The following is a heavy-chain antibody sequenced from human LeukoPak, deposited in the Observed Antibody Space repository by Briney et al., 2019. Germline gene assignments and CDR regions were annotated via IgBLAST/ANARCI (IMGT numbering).Heavy chain of an antibody. CDR1: GGSISSGDYY. D-gene: IGHD6-13*01. CDR3: ARAAANEIGAVRNWFDP. Sequence: PSETLSLTCTVSGGSISSGDYYWSWIRQPPGKGLEWIGYIYYSGSTYYNPSLKSRVTISVDTSKNQFSLKLSSVTAADTAVYYCARAAANEIGAVRNWFDPWGQGTLVTVSS. J-gene: IGHJ5*02. V-gene: IGHV4-30-4*01. CDR2: IYYSGST.